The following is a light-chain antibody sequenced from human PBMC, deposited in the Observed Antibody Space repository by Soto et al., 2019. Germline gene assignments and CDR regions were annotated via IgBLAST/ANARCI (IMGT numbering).Light chain of an antibody. V-gene: IGLV2-18*02. CDR1: SSDIGRYNR. J-gene: IGLJ2*01. CDR2: EVN. CDR3: GSSTTSSTLV. Sequence: QSALTQPPSVSGSPGQSVTISCTGTSSDIGRYNRVSWYHQPPGATPKLIIYEVNNRPSGVPDRFSGSKSGNTASLTISGLQAEDEANYFCGSSTTSSTLVFGGGTKLTVL.